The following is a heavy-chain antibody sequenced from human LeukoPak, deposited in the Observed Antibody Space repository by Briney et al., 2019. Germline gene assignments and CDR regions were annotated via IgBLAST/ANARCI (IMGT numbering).Heavy chain of an antibody. D-gene: IGHD1-26*01. V-gene: IGHV3-48*03. CDR1: GFTFNNYE. CDR2: ISSSGSTI. Sequence: GGSLRLSCAASGFTFNNYEMNWVRQAPGKGLEWVLYISSSGSTIHYADSVKGRFTISRDNAKNSLYLQMNSLRAEDTAVYYCAKDAIVGATLSWFDPWGQGTLVTVSS. CDR3: AKDAIVGATLSWFDP. J-gene: IGHJ5*02.